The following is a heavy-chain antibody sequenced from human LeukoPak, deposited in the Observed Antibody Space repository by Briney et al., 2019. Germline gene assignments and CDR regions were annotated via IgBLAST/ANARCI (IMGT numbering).Heavy chain of an antibody. CDR3: ARDGDYYDSSGYPYYYGMDV. D-gene: IGHD3-22*01. Sequence: SETLSLTCTVSGASVSSGSYYWSWVRQPPGTGLEWIGFISYRGNTNYNPSLKSRVTISVDTSKNQFSLKLSSVTAADTAVYYCARDGDYYDSSGYPYYYGMDVWGQGTTVTVSS. V-gene: IGHV4-61*01. CDR1: GASVSSGSYY. CDR2: ISYRGNT. J-gene: IGHJ6*02.